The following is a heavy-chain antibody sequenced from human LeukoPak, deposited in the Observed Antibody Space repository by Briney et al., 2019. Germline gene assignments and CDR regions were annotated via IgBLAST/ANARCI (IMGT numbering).Heavy chain of an antibody. V-gene: IGHV4-38-2*02. J-gene: IGHJ4*02. D-gene: IGHD2-2*01. CDR1: GYSISSGYY. CDR3: ARVFGYCSSTSCPRFFDY. Sequence: SETLSLTCTVSGYSISSGYYWGWIRQPPGKGLEWIGSIYHSGSTYYNPSLKSRVTISVATSKNQFSLKLSSVTAADTAVYHCARVFGYCSSTSCPRFFDYWGQGTLVTVSS. CDR2: IYHSGST.